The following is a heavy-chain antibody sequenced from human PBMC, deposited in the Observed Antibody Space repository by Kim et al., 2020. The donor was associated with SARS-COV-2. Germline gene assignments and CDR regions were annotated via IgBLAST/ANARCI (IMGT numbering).Heavy chain of an antibody. CDR3: ARHRITMVRGVTGFDY. Sequence: SLKSRVAISVDTSKNQFSLKLSSVTAADTAVYYCARHRITMVRGVTGFDYWGQGTLVTVSS. J-gene: IGHJ4*02. D-gene: IGHD3-10*01. V-gene: IGHV4-39*01.